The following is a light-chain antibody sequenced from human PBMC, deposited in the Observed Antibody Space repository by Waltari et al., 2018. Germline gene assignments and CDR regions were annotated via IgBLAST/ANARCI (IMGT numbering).Light chain of an antibody. CDR1: QSVTRF. CDR3: QQRSSWPWT. CDR2: DAS. Sequence: EIVLTQSPATLSLSPGERATLSCRASQSVTRFLAWYQQKPGQAPRLLIYDASHRATGVPARFSGSGSGTEFTLTISSLEPEDFAVYYCQQRSSWPWTFGQGAKVEVK. V-gene: IGKV3-11*01. J-gene: IGKJ1*01.